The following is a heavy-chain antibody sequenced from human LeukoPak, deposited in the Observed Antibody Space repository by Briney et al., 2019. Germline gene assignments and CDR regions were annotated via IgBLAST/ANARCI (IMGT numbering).Heavy chain of an antibody. J-gene: IGHJ6*03. V-gene: IGHV4-59*01. Sequence: SETLSLTCTVSGGSISSYYWSWIRQPPGKGLEWIGYIYYSGSTNYNPSLKSRVTISVDTSKNQFSLKLSSVTAADTAVYYCAREAGSGWYHYYYYMDVWGRGTTVTVSS. CDR1: GGSISSYY. CDR3: AREAGSGWYHYYYYMDV. CDR2: IYYSGST. D-gene: IGHD6-19*01.